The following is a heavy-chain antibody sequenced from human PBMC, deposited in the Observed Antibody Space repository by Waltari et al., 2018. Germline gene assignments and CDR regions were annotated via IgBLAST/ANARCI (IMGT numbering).Heavy chain of an antibody. D-gene: IGHD6-19*01. Sequence: EVQLVESGGGLVQPGGSLRLSCVASGFTFSEYFMSWVPTAPGKGLEWVANIKQDSSEKYYVDSVKGRSTVSRDNAKNSLYLQMNSLRAEDTAVYYCARGWRDDYYGMDVWGQGTTVTVSS. CDR2: IKQDSSEK. CDR3: ARGWRDDYYGMDV. J-gene: IGHJ6*02. V-gene: IGHV3-7*03. CDR1: GFTFSEYF.